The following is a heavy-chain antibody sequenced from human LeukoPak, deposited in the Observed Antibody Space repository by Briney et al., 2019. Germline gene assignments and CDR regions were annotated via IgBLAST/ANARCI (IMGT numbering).Heavy chain of an antibody. CDR1: GFTFSSYV. D-gene: IGHD6-13*01. CDR2: ISYDGSNE. Sequence: GGSLRLSCAASGFTFSSYVMHWVRQAPGKGLEWVAIISYDGSNEYYADSVKGRFTISRDNSKNTLYLQMNSLRAEDTAVYYCAKAQQHRLGADAFDIWGQGTMVTVSS. CDR3: AKAQQHRLGADAFDI. V-gene: IGHV3-30*04. J-gene: IGHJ3*02.